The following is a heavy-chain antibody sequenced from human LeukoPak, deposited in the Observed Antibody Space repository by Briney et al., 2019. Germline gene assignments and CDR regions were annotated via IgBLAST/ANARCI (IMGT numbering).Heavy chain of an antibody. Sequence: PSETLSLTCDVSGDSIINNNYYWGWIRQPPGKGLEWIGTILYSGGPYYNPPLGSRVAISADPSKNQFSLKMDSVTAADTAVYYCTTTDDRNSWSLYFAYWGQGSLVTVSS. D-gene: IGHD3-16*01. J-gene: IGHJ4*02. CDR2: ILYSGGP. CDR1: GDSIINNNYY. V-gene: IGHV4-39*01. CDR3: TTTDDRNSWSLYFAY.